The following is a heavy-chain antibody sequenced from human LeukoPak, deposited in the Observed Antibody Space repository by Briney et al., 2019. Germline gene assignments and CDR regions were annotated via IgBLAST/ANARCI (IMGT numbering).Heavy chain of an antibody. Sequence: SETLSLTCTVSGGSISSGSYYWSWIRQPAGKGLEWIGRIYTSGSTNYNPSLKSRVTISVDTSKNQFSLKLSSVTAADTAVYYCARLGPFDYYYMDVWGKGTTVTVSS. V-gene: IGHV4-61*02. CDR3: ARLGPFDYYYMDV. CDR2: IYTSGST. D-gene: IGHD3-10*01. CDR1: GGSISSGSYY. J-gene: IGHJ6*03.